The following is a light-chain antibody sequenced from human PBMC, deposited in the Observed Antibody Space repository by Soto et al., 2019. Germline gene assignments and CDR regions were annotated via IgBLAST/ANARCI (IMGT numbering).Light chain of an antibody. V-gene: IGKV3-20*01. CDR2: GAS. J-gene: IGKJ1*01. CDR1: QSVSSSY. CDR3: QQYGSSSWT. Sequence: EIVLTHSPGTLSLSPGERATLSLRASQSVSSSYLAWYPQKPGQAPRLLIYGASSRATGIPDRFSGSGSGTDFTLTISRLEPEDFAAYYCQQYGSSSWTFGQGTKVDIK.